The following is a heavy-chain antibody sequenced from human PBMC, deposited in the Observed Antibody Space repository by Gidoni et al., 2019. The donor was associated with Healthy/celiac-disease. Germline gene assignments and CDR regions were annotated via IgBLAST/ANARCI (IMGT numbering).Heavy chain of an antibody. D-gene: IGHD6-13*01. CDR2: INSDGSST. CDR1: GFTFSSYW. Sequence: VESGGGLVQPGGSLRLSCAASGFTFSSYWMHWVRHAPGKGLVWVSRINSDGSSTSYADSVKGRFTISRDNAKNTLYLQMNSLRAEDTAVYYCARDGDGYSSSWYLSYYGMDVWGQGTTVTVSS. CDR3: ARDGDGYSSSWYLSYYGMDV. V-gene: IGHV3-74*01. J-gene: IGHJ6*02.